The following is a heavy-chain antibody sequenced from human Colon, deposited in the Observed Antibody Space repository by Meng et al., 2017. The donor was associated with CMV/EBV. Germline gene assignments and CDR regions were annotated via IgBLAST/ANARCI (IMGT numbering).Heavy chain of an antibody. D-gene: IGHD6-13*01. CDR2: ISSSGRTI. CDR1: GFTFNDYS. V-gene: IGHV3-11*01. Sequence: GGSLRLSCAASGFTFNDYSMSWIRQAPGKGLEWISYISSSGRTIYYADSVRGQFTISRDNARNSLFLQMNTLSADDTAVYYCVRTPAAATGWFDPWGQGTLVTVSS. CDR3: VRTPAAATGWFDP. J-gene: IGHJ5*02.